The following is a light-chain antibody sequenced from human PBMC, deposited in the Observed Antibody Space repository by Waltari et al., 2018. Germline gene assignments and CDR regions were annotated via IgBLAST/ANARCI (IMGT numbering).Light chain of an antibody. CDR2: DSD. V-gene: IGLV1-51*01. Sequence: QSVLTHPPSVSAAPGQKVTLSCSGSSPHIANNSVPWYQQLPGAAPKLLIFDSDKRSAGIPDRFSGSKSGTSATLVITGLQTGDEADYYCGAWDNSLSGGVFGGGTKLTVL. J-gene: IGLJ2*01. CDR3: GAWDNSLSGGV. CDR1: SPHIANNS.